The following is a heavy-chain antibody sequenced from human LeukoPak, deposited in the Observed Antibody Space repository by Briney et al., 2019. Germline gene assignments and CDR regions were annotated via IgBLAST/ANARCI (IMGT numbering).Heavy chain of an antibody. CDR1: GFTFNNYA. CDR3: AKGLHSGSYLDALDI. D-gene: IGHD1-26*01. J-gene: IGHJ3*02. V-gene: IGHV3-23*01. Sequence: GGSLRLSCAASGFTFNNYAMTWVRQAPGKGLEWVSSISSSGGTTYSADSVKGRFTISRDNSKNTLYLQMNGLRVEDTAVYYCAKGLHSGSYLDALDIWGQGTMVTVFS. CDR2: ISSSGGTT.